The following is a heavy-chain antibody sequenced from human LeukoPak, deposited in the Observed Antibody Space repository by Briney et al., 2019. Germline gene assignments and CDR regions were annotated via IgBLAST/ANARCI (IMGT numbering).Heavy chain of an antibody. CDR1: GYTFTSYD. CDR2: MNPNSGNT. Sequence: ASVKVSCKASGYTFTSYDINWVGQATGQGLEWMGWMNPNSGNTGYAQKFQGRVTMTRNTSISTAYMELSSLRSEDTAVYYCARARRDTEWLRLWNYWGQGTLVTVSS. CDR3: ARARRDTEWLRLWNY. D-gene: IGHD5-12*01. V-gene: IGHV1-8*01. J-gene: IGHJ4*02.